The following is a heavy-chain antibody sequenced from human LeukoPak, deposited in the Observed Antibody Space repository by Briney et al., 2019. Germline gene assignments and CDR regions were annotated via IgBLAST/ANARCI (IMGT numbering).Heavy chain of an antibody. CDR1: GFTFSNYG. CDR2: ISGSGGIT. V-gene: IGHV3-23*01. CDR3: ARDLTVAGYYYYGMDV. D-gene: IGHD6-19*01. Sequence: PGGSLRLSCAASGFTFSNYGMSWVRQAPGKGLEWVSVISGSGGITYYVDSVKGRFTISRDNAKNSLYLQMNSLRAEDTAVYYCARDLTVAGYYYYGMDVRGQGTTVTVSS. J-gene: IGHJ6*02.